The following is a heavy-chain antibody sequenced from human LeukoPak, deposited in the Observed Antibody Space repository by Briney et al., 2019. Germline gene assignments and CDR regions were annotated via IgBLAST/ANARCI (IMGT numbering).Heavy chain of an antibody. D-gene: IGHD4/OR15-4a*01. CDR3: AKNPPSNYCLDY. Sequence: GGSLRLSCAASGFTFSSNWMSWVRQAPGKGLEWVANIKQDGSEKYYVGSVKGRFTISRDNAKNSLYLQMNRLRAEDTAVYYCAKNPPSNYCLDYWGQGALVTVSS. V-gene: IGHV3-7*03. CDR2: IKQDGSEK. J-gene: IGHJ4*02. CDR1: GFTFSSNW.